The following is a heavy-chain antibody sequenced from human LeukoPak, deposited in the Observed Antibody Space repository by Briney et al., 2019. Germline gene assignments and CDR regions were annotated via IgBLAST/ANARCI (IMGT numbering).Heavy chain of an antibody. V-gene: IGHV5-51*01. CDR2: IYPGDSDT. D-gene: IGHD2-15*01. CDR1: GYSFTSYW. Sequence: LGESLKISCKGSGYSFTSYWIGWVRQMPGKGLEWMGIIYPGDSDTRYSPSFQGQVTISADKSISTAYLQWSSLKASDTAMYHCTRRVDSGSKDYYYYYMDVWGKGNTVTVSS. CDR3: TRRVDSGSKDYYYYYMDV. J-gene: IGHJ6*03.